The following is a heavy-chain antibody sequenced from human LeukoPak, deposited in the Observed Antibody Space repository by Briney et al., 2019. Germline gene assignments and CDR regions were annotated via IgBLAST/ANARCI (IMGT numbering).Heavy chain of an antibody. Sequence: SETLSLTCTVSGGSISSYYWSWIRQPPGKGLEWIGYIYYSGSTNYNPSLKSRVTISVDTSKNQFSLKLSSVTAADTAVYYCARGRYDILTGYDDAFDIWGQGTMVTVSS. J-gene: IGHJ3*02. V-gene: IGHV4-59*12. D-gene: IGHD3-9*01. CDR3: ARGRYDILTGYDDAFDI. CDR2: IYYSGST. CDR1: GGSISSYY.